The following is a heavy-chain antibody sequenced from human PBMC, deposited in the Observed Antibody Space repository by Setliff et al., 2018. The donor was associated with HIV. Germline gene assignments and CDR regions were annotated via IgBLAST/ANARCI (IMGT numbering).Heavy chain of an antibody. CDR1: GYSISSGYY. D-gene: IGHD2-15*01. V-gene: IGHV4-38-2*01. CDR3: ASTETHYSKWFDP. J-gene: IGHJ5*02. Sequence: SETLSLTCAISGYSISSGYYWDWIRQPPGKGLEWIGSIYHSGSTYYKSSLKSRVTISVDTSKNQFSLKLSSVTAADTAVYYCASTETHYSKWFDPWGQGTLVTVSS. CDR2: IYHSGST.